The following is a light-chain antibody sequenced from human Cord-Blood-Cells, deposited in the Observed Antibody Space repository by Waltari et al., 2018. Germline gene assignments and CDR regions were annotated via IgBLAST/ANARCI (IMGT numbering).Light chain of an antibody. CDR2: AAS. CDR3: QKYNSAPLT. CDR1: PGISNY. V-gene: IGKV1-27*01. J-gene: IGKJ4*01. Sequence: DIQMTQSPSSLAASVGYRLTTTGRASPGISNYLAWYPQKPGKVPKLLIYAASTLQSGVPSRFSGSGSGTDFTLTISSLQPEDVATYYCQKYNSAPLTFGGGTKVEIK.